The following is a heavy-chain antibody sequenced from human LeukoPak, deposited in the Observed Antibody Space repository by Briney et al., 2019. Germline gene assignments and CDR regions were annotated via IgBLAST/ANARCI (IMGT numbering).Heavy chain of an antibody. Sequence: SETLSLTCAVSGDTISSRRYYWSWIRQPPGKGLEWIGYIYYSGSTNYNPSLKSRVTISVDTSKNQFSLKLSSVTAADTAVYYCARFGVVNYYYYYMDVWGKGTTVTVSS. CDR2: IYYSGST. CDR1: GDTISSRRYY. D-gene: IGHD3-3*01. V-gene: IGHV4-61*01. J-gene: IGHJ6*03. CDR3: ARFGVVNYYYYYMDV.